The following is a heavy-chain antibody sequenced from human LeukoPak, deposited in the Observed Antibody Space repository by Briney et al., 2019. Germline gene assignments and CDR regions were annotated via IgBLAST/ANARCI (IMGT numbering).Heavy chain of an antibody. D-gene: IGHD2-15*01. J-gene: IGHJ6*03. CDR3: ARYSPHYYYYMDV. CDR1: GFTFSSYE. CDR2: ISSSGSTI. V-gene: IGHV3-48*03. Sequence: GGSLRLSCAASGFTFSSYEMNWVRQAPGKGLEWVSYISSSGSTIYYADSVKGRFTISRDNAKNSLYLQMNSLRAEDTAVYYCARYSPHYYYYMDVWGKGTTVTVSS.